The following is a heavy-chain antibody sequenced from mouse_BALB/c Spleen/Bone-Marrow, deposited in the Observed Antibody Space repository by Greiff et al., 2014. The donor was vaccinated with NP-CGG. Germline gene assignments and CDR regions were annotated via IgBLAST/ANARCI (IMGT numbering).Heavy chain of an antibody. CDR2: ISYDGSN. V-gene: IGHV3-6*02. J-gene: IGHJ4*01. CDR3: ARYGNYNAMDY. D-gene: IGHD2-1*01. CDR1: GYSITSGYY. Sequence: VQLQQPGPGLVKPSQSLSLTCSVTGYSITSGYYWNWIRQFPGNKLEWMGYISYDGSNNYNPSLKNRISITRDTSKNQFFLKLNSVTTEDTATYYCARYGNYNAMDYWGQGTSVTVSS.